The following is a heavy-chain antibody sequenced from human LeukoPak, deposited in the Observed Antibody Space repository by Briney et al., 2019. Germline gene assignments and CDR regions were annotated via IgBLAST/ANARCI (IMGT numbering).Heavy chain of an antibody. Sequence: ASVKVSCKASGGTFSSYAISWVRQAPGQGLEWMGRIIPILGIANYAQKFQGRVTITADKSTSTVYMDLSSLRSEDTAVYYCARAPSAYYDSAHYFDYWGQGTLVTVSS. CDR3: ARAPSAYYDSAHYFDY. J-gene: IGHJ4*02. V-gene: IGHV1-69*04. CDR2: IIPILGIA. CDR1: GGTFSSYA. D-gene: IGHD3-22*01.